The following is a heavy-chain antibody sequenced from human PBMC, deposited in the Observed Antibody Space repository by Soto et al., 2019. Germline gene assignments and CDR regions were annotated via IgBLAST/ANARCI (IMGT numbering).Heavy chain of an antibody. Sequence: GGSLRLSCAASGFTFRTYGIHWVRQAPGKGLEWVAGISYDGSNEYFADSVKGRFTISRDNSKNTLYLQMNSLRAEDTAVYFCAKDPQWLAPGGWFDPWGQGTRVTVSS. D-gene: IGHD6-19*01. CDR1: GFTFRTYG. CDR3: AKDPQWLAPGGWFDP. J-gene: IGHJ5*02. CDR2: ISYDGSNE. V-gene: IGHV3-30*18.